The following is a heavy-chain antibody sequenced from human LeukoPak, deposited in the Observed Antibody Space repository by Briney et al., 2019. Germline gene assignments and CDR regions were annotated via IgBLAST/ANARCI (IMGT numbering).Heavy chain of an antibody. CDR3: AREPTINEEPNWFDP. D-gene: IGHD5-12*01. CDR2: IYTSGST. Sequence: PSQTLSLTCTVSGRSISSGSYYWSWIRQPAGKGLEWIGRIYTSGSTNYNPSHKSRVTISVDTSKNQFSLKLSSVTAADTAVYYCAREPTINEEPNWFDPWGQGTLVTVSS. J-gene: IGHJ5*02. V-gene: IGHV4-61*02. CDR1: GRSISSGSYY.